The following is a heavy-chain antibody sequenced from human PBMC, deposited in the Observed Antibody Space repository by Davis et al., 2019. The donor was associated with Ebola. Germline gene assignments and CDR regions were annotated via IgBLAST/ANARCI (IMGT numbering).Heavy chain of an antibody. V-gene: IGHV3-30*02. CDR1: GFTFSSSG. CDR2: IWSDGGNK. D-gene: IGHD4-17*01. CDR3: AKLTTVTTPSDY. J-gene: IGHJ4*02. Sequence: GESLKISCAASGFTFSSSGMHWVRQAPGKGLEWVAVIWSDGGNKYYADSVKGRFTISRDNSKNTLYLQMNSLRAEDTAVYYCAKLTTVTTPSDYWGQGTLVTVSS.